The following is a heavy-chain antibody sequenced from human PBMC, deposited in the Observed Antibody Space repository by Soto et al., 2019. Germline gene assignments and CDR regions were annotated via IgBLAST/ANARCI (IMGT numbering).Heavy chain of an antibody. J-gene: IGHJ4*02. Sequence: QVQLVQSGAEVKKPGSSVKVSCKASGGTLSSYTISWVRQAPGQGLEWMGGSIPLFGTPNYAQKFQGRVTITADESTSTAYMELNSLRSEDRAVYYCANGGTAVNRRGFAYWGQGTLVTVSS. CDR2: SIPLFGTP. D-gene: IGHD2-2*01. CDR3: ANGGTAVNRRGFAY. V-gene: IGHV1-69*01. CDR1: GGTLSSYT.